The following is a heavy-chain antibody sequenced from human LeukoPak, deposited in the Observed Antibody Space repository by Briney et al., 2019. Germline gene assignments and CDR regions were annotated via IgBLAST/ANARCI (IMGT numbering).Heavy chain of an antibody. J-gene: IGHJ4*02. CDR3: ARDKYTGYETFDY. Sequence: ALVQCARKGSGYSWTGYYIHWVRQAPEQELEWMGWINPNNGGTNYAQKFQGRVTMTRDTSISTAYMELNRLTSDDTAVYYCARDKYTGYETFDYWGQGTPVTVSS. CDR2: INPNNGGT. D-gene: IGHD5-12*01. V-gene: IGHV1-2*02. CDR1: GYSWTGYY.